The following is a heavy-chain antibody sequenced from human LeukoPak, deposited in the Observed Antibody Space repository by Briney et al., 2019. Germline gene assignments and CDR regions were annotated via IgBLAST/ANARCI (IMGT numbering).Heavy chain of an antibody. CDR1: GFTFSSYA. CDR2: ISYDGSNK. Sequence: GGSLRLSCAASGFTFSSYAMHWVRQAPGKGLEWVAVISYDGSNKYYADSVKGRFTISRDNSKNTLYLQMNSLRAEDTAVYYCARDLIVGYFDYWGQGTLVTAPS. D-gene: IGHD1-26*01. CDR3: ARDLIVGYFDY. V-gene: IGHV3-30-3*01. J-gene: IGHJ4*02.